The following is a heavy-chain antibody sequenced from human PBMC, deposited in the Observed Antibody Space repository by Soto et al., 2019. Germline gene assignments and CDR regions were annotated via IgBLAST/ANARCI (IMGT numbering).Heavy chain of an antibody. J-gene: IGHJ2*01. CDR3: ARVRRDGPYWYFDL. CDR1: GGSISSYY. CDR2: IYYSGST. V-gene: IGHV4-59*01. Sequence: SETLSLTCTVSGGSISSYYWSWIRQPPGKGLEWIGYIYYSGSTNYNPSLKSRVTISVDTSKNQFSLKLSSVTAADTAVYYCARVRRDGPYWYFDLWGRGTLVTVSS.